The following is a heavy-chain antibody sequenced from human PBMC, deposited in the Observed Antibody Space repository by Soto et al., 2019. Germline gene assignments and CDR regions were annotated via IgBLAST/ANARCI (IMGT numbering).Heavy chain of an antibody. V-gene: IGHV4-59*01. CDR2: IYYSGST. CDR1: GGSISSYY. CDR3: ARDGAVAGYFDY. J-gene: IGHJ4*02. Sequence: SETLSLTCTVSGGSISSYYWSWIRQPPGKGLEWIGYIYYSGSTNYNPSLKSRVTISVDTSKNQFSLKLSSVTAADTAVYYCARDGAVAGYFDYWGQGTLVTVSS. D-gene: IGHD6-19*01.